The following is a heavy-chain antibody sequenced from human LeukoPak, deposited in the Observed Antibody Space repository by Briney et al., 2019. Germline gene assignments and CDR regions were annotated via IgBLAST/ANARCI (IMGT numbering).Heavy chain of an antibody. V-gene: IGHV3-23*01. D-gene: IGHD2-2*01. CDR1: GFTFSSYA. J-gene: IGHJ5*02. CDR3: AKDPYIVVVPAARGNWFDP. CDR2: ISGSGGST. Sequence: GGSLRLSCAASGFTFSSYAMSWVRQAPGKGLEWVSAISGSGGSTYCADSVKGRFTISRDNSKNTLYLQMNSLGAEDTAVYYCAKDPYIVVVPAARGNWFDPWGQGTLVTVSS.